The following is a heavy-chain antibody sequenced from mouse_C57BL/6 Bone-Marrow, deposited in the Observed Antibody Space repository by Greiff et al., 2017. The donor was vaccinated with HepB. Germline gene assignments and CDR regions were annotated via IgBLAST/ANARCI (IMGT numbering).Heavy chain of an antibody. CDR3: ARNDYDGGDYAMDY. J-gene: IGHJ4*01. CDR2: INPYNGGT. D-gene: IGHD2-4*01. CDR1: GYTFTDYY. Sequence: VQLKQSGPVLVKPGASVKMSCKASGYTFTDYYMNWVKQSHGKSLEWIGVINPYNGGTSYNQKFKGKATLTVDKSSSTAYMELNSLTSEDSAVYYCARNDYDGGDYAMDYWGQGTSVTGSS. V-gene: IGHV1-19*01.